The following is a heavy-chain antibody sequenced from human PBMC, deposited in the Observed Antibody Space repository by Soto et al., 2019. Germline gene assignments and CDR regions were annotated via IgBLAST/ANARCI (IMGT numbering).Heavy chain of an antibody. Sequence: SETLSLTCTVSGGSISSGGYCWSWIRQHPGKGLEWIGYIYYSGSTYYNPSLKSRVTISVDTSKNQFSLKLSSVTAADTAVYYCARDFVVVAATGGYYYYMDVWGKGTTVTVSS. CDR2: IYYSGST. J-gene: IGHJ6*03. D-gene: IGHD2-15*01. V-gene: IGHV4-31*03. CDR1: GGSISSGGYC. CDR3: ARDFVVVAATGGYYYYMDV.